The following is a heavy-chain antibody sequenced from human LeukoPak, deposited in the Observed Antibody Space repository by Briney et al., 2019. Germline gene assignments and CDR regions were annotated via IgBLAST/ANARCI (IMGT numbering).Heavy chain of an antibody. J-gene: IGHJ4*02. CDR3: ARDPGSSWYLFDY. Sequence: SVKVSCKASGGTFSSYAISWVRQAPGQGLEWMGGIIPIFGTANYAQKFQGRVTITADESTSTAYMELSSLRSEDMAVYYCARDPGSSWYLFDYWGQGTLVTVSS. CDR2: IIPIFGTA. D-gene: IGHD6-13*01. CDR1: GGTFSSYA. V-gene: IGHV1-69*01.